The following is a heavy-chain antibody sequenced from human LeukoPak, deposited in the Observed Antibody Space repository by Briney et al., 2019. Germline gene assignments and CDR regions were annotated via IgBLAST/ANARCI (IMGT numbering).Heavy chain of an antibody. V-gene: IGHV4-34*01. CDR3: ARHFIAASGSNWYLDL. CDR1: GGSFSSYY. CDR2: INHSGST. D-gene: IGHD6-13*01. Sequence: PSETLSLTCAVYGGSFSSYYWSWIRQPPGKGLEWIGEINHSGSTNYNTSLKSRLTLSVDTSKSQFSLKLSSVTAEDTALYYCARHFIAASGSNWYLDLWGRGTRVTV. J-gene: IGHJ2*01.